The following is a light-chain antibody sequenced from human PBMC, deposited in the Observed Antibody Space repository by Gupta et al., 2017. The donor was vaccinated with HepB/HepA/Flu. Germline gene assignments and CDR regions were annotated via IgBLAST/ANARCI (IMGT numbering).Light chain of an antibody. J-gene: IGKJ1*01. CDR1: QSLLSSDGNTF. CDR2: KVS. Sequence: LGQPASISCRSSQSLLSSDGNTFLTWFQQRPGQSPRRLIYKVSIRDSGVPDRFSGSGSGTDFTLKISRVEAEDVAIYYCMQGAHWPWTFGQGTKVEIK. CDR3: MQGAHWPWT. V-gene: IGKV2-30*01.